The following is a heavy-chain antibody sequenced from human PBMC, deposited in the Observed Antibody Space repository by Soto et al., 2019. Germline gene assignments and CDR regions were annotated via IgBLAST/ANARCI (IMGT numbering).Heavy chain of an antibody. Sequence: QLLESGPGLVKPSETLSLTCTVSGGSISSSSYYWGWIRQPPGKGLEWIGSIYYSGSTYYNPSLKSRVTISVDTSKNQFSLKLSSVTAADTAVYYCARHVSWFGLQRSWFDPWGQGTLVTVSS. CDR1: GGSISSSSYY. D-gene: IGHD3-10*01. J-gene: IGHJ5*02. CDR3: ARHVSWFGLQRSWFDP. V-gene: IGHV4-39*01. CDR2: IYYSGST.